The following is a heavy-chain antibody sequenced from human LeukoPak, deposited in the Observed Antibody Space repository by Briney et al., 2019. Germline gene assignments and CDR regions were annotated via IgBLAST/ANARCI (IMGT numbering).Heavy chain of an antibody. J-gene: IGHJ4*02. V-gene: IGHV3-48*03. CDR1: GFTFSSYE. D-gene: IGHD4-17*01. Sequence: GGSLRLSCAASGFTFSSYEMNWVRQAPGKGLEWVSYISSSGSTMYYADSVKGRFTISRDNAKNSLYLQMNSLRAEDTAVYYCARTRSVTPPFDYWGQGTLVTVSS. CDR2: ISSSGSTM. CDR3: ARTRSVTPPFDY.